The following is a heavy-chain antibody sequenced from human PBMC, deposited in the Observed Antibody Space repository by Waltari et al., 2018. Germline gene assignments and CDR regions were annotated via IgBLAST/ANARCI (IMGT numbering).Heavy chain of an antibody. CDR1: GGSISSSSYY. CDR2: IDYSGST. V-gene: IGHV4-39*01. CDR3: ARRIPRVFADDY. D-gene: IGHD5-18*01. Sequence: QLQLQESGPGLVKPSETLSLTCTVSGGSISSSSYYWGWIRQPPGKGLEWIGSIDYSGSTYYNPSLKSRVTISVDTSKNQFSLKLSSVTAADTAVYYCARRIPRVFADDYWGQGTLVTVSS. J-gene: IGHJ4*02.